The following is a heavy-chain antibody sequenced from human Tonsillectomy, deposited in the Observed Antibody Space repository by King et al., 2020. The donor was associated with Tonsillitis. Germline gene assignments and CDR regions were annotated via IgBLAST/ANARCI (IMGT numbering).Heavy chain of an antibody. D-gene: IGHD2-2*01. CDR3: ASYHCSGTTCYWGY. Sequence: VQLQESCPGLVKPSQTLSLTCIVSGGSISSGGYYWSWIRQHPGKGLGWIGYIFYSGGTYYIPSLKRRVTMSVDTSKNQFSLSLTSLTAADTAVYFCASYHCSGTTCYWGYWGQGTLVTVSS. CDR1: GGSISSGGYY. CDR2: IFYSGGT. V-gene: IGHV4-31*03. J-gene: IGHJ4*02.